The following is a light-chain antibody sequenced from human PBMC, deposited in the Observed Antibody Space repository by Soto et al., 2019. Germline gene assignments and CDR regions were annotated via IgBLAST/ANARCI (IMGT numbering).Light chain of an antibody. Sequence: DIQMTQSPPTLSASVGDRVTITCRASQSIRHYLAWYQQMPGKAPKLLIYGASTLQSGVPSRFSGSGSGTEFTLTIGSLQPDDFGTYFCQHHNSYSQTFGQGTKV. CDR2: GAS. V-gene: IGKV1-5*01. CDR3: QHHNSYSQT. CDR1: QSIRHY. J-gene: IGKJ1*01.